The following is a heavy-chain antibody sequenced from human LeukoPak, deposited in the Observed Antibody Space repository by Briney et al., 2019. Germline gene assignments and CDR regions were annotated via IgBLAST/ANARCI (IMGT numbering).Heavy chain of an antibody. V-gene: IGHV6-1*01. Sequence: NWIRQSPSRGLEWLGRTYYRSKWYNDYAVSVKSRITINPDTSKNQFSLQLNSVTPEDTAVYYCARDSGWYQTYYFDYWGQGTLVTVSS. D-gene: IGHD6-19*01. CDR2: TYYRSKWYN. J-gene: IGHJ4*02. CDR3: ARDSGWYQTYYFDY.